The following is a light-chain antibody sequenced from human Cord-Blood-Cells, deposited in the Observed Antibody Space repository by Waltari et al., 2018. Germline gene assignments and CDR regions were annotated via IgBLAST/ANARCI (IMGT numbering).Light chain of an antibody. CDR2: AAS. CDR3: QQSYSTPG. Sequence: DIQMTQSPSSLSASVGDRVTITCRASQSISSYLNWYQQKPGKAPKLLIYAASSLQSGVPSRFSGSGSVTDFTLTISSLQPEDFATYYCQQSYSTPGFGPGTKVDIK. CDR1: QSISSY. V-gene: IGKV1-39*01. J-gene: IGKJ3*01.